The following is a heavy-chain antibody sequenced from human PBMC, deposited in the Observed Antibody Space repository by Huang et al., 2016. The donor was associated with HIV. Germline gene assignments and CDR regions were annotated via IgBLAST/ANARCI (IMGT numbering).Heavy chain of an antibody. CDR3: ARDWSFGSSTSPAD. Sequence: QVQLVQSGAEVKNPGASVRVSCKASNIHWLRQAPGQGLEWMGWINPKRGGTSYAQRFQGRITMTRDTTISTVHMDLRRIQSDDTAVYFCARDWSFGSSTSPADWGQGTLVTVSS. D-gene: IGHD6-6*01. J-gene: IGHJ4*02. V-gene: IGHV1-2*02. CDR2: INPKRGGT. CDR1: N.